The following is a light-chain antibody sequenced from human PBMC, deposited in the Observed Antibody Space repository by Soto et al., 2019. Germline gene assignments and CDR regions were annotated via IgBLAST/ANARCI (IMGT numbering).Light chain of an antibody. V-gene: IGLV3-21*04. CDR3: QVWDSSSDHVV. J-gene: IGLJ3*02. CDR2: YDD. Sequence: SYELTQPPSVSVAPGRTARITCGGNNIESKSVHWCQQKPGQAPVLVIYYDDDRPSGISERFSGSNSGNTATLTITRVEAGDEADYYCQVWDSSSDHVVFGGGTKLTFL. CDR1: NIESKS.